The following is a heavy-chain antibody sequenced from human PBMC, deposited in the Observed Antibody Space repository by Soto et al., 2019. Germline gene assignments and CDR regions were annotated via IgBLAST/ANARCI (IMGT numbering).Heavy chain of an antibody. Sequence: QVQLQESGPGLVKPSQTLPLTCTVSGGSINSDAYYWSWIRQPPGKGLEWIGHIYYSGRTYYNPSLESRLTISLDTPKNQFSLRLRSVNASDTAVYYCARDRSNSPDYFDYWGQGTLVTVSS. CDR1: GGSINSDAYY. J-gene: IGHJ4*02. D-gene: IGHD6-6*01. CDR3: ARDRSNSPDYFDY. CDR2: IYYSGRT. V-gene: IGHV4-30-4*01.